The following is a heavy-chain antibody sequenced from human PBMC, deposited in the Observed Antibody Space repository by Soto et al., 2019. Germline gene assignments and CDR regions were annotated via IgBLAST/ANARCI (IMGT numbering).Heavy chain of an antibody. CDR2: IIPIFGTA. CDR3: ARENFGYSGNPGGETYFDY. Sequence: QVQLVQSGAEVKKPGSSVKVSCKASGGTFSSYAISWVRQAPGQGLEWMGGIIPIFGTANYAQKFQGRVTITADESTSTAYMELSSLRSEDTAVYYCARENFGYSGNPGGETYFDYWGQGTLVTVSS. V-gene: IGHV1-69*01. J-gene: IGHJ4*02. CDR1: GGTFSSYA. D-gene: IGHD1-26*01.